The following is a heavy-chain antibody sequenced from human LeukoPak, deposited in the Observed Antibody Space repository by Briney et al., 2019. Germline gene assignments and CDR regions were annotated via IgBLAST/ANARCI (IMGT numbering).Heavy chain of an antibody. J-gene: IGHJ6*02. CDR1: GFTFDDYA. CDR2: ISWDGGST. Sequence: GGSLRLSCAASGFTFDDYAMHWVRQAPGKGLEWVSLISWDGGSTYYADSVKGRFTISRDNSKNSLYLQMNSLRAEDTALYYCAKDAVAGTLYYYYGMDVWGQGTTVTVSS. D-gene: IGHD2-15*01. CDR3: AKDAVAGTLYYYYGMDV. V-gene: IGHV3-43D*03.